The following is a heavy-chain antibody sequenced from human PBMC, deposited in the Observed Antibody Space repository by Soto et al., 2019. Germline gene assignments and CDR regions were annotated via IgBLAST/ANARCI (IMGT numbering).Heavy chain of an antibody. CDR3: ARSSGWYVWFDP. J-gene: IGHJ5*02. D-gene: IGHD6-13*01. V-gene: IGHV1-3*01. CDR1: GYTFTSYA. CDR2: INAGNGNT. Sequence: ASVKVSCKASGYTFTSYAMHWVRQAPGQRLEWMGWINAGNGNTKYSQKFQGRVTITRDTSASTAYMELSSLRSEDTAVYYCARSSGWYVWFDPWGQGPLVTVSS.